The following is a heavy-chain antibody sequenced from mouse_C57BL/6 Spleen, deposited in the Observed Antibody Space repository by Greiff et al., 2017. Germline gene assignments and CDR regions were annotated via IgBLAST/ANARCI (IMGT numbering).Heavy chain of an antibody. D-gene: IGHD2-3*01. CDR2: IWRGGST. Sequence: QVQLKESGPGLVQPSQSLSITCTVSGFSLTSYGVHWVRQSPGKGLEWLGVIWRGGSTDYNAAFMSRLSIPKDNSKSQVFFKMNSLQADDTAIYYSATVYDGYPAGFAYWGQGTLVTVSA. CDR3: ATVYDGYPAGFAY. CDR1: GFSLTSYG. J-gene: IGHJ3*01. V-gene: IGHV2-5*01.